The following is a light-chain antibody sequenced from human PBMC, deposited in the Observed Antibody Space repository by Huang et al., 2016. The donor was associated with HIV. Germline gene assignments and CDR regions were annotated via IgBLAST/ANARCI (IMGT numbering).Light chain of an antibody. CDR1: QSVGSNF. CDR3: QQYTKSPPT. CDR2: DAS. V-gene: IGKV3-20*01. J-gene: IGKJ1*01. Sequence: DIVLTQSPGTLSLSPGERATLSCRASQSVGSNFLGWYQQKPGQAPRLLIYDASYRASGIPASFSGSGSGTDFTLTISRLDPEDFAVYYCQQYTKSPPTFGQGTKVEI.